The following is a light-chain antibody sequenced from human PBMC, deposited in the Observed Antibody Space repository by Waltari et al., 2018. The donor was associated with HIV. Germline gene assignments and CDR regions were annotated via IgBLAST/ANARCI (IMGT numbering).Light chain of an antibody. CDR3: QQYLNNPWT. CDR2: WAS. J-gene: IGKJ1*01. V-gene: IGKV4-1*01. Sequence: DIVMTQSPDSLAVSLGERATINCKSGQSLLYSPNNKSSLAWYQQKPGRPPKLIIYWASTRESGVPDRFSGSGSETDFTLTISSLQAEDVAVYYCQQYLNNPWTFGQGTKVEIK. CDR1: QSLLYSPNNKSS.